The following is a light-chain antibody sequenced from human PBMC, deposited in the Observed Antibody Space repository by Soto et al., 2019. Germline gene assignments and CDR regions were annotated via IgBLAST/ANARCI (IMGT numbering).Light chain of an antibody. CDR1: QIVSTY. CDR3: QQRSNWPPEVT. Sequence: SPATLSLSPGERATLSCRASQIVSTYLAWYRQKPGQAPRLLIYDASNRATGIPARFSGSGSGTDFTLTISSLEPEDFALYYCQQRSNWPPEVTFGQGTRLEIK. CDR2: DAS. V-gene: IGKV3-11*01. J-gene: IGKJ5*01.